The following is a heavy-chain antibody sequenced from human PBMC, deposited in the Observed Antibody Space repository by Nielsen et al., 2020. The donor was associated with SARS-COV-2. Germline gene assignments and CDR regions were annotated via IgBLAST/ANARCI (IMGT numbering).Heavy chain of an antibody. CDR3: ANALNWKGSGHALKGVGY. V-gene: IGHV3-23*01. CDR1: GFTFSSYA. Sequence: GESLKISCAASGFTFSSYAMSWVRQAPGKGLEWVSAISGSGGSTYYADSVKGRFTISRDNSKNTLYLQMNSLRAEDTAVYYCANALNWKGSGHALKGVGYWGQGTLVTVSS. CDR2: ISGSGGST. D-gene: IGHD1-1*01. J-gene: IGHJ4*02.